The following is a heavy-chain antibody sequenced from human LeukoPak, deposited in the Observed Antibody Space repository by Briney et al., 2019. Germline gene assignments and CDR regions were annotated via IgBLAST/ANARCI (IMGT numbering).Heavy chain of an antibody. V-gene: IGHV5-51*01. CDR2: IYPGGSNG. CDR3: ARQNDFWSGYYDYYYYMDV. D-gene: IGHD3-3*01. Sequence: GESLKISCKCSGFDFTAYGIAWVRQMPGKGLEWMGNIYPGGSNGRYSPSFQGQVTMSADKSITTVYLQWSSLKASDTAMYYCARQNDFWSGYYDYYYYMDVWGKGTTVTVSS. CDR1: GFDFTAYG. J-gene: IGHJ6*03.